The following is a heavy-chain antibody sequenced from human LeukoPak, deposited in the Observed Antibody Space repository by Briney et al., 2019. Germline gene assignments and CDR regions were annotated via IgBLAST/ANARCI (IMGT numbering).Heavy chain of an antibody. Sequence: GGSLRLSCAASGFTFSSYGMHWVRQAPGKGLEWVSVIYSGGTTYYADFVRGRFTISRDNSKNTLYLQMNSLRAEDTAVYYCAREYCGGDCYFRWFDPWGQGTLVTVSS. CDR2: IYSGGTT. CDR1: GFTFSSYG. V-gene: IGHV3-53*01. D-gene: IGHD2-21*02. CDR3: AREYCGGDCYFRWFDP. J-gene: IGHJ5*02.